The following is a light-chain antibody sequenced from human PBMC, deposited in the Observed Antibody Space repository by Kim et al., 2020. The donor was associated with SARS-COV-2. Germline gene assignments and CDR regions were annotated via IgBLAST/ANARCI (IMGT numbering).Light chain of an antibody. Sequence: LRATANPTTTRDSGNRSYAIAWQQQQPEKGQRYLMKLNSDGSRIKGDGFPARFSGSTSGAERYLTISNVQSDDEADYYCHTWGNVVFGGGTQLTVL. V-gene: IGLV4-69*01. J-gene: IGLJ2*01. CDR3: HTWGNVV. CDR2: LNSDGSR. CDR1: SGNRSYA.